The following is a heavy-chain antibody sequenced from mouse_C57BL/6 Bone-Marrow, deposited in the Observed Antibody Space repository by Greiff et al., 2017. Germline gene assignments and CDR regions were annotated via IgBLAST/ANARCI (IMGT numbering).Heavy chain of an antibody. D-gene: IGHD2-3*01. CDR3: ARLRLLREAMDY. J-gene: IGHJ4*01. Sequence: EVKLVESEGGLVQPGSSMKLSCTASGFTFSDYYMAWVRQVPEKGLEWVANINYDGSSTYYLDPLKSRFIISRDNAKNILYLQMSSLKSEDTATYYCARLRLLREAMDYWGQGTSVTVSS. V-gene: IGHV5-16*01. CDR1: GFTFSDYY. CDR2: INYDGSST.